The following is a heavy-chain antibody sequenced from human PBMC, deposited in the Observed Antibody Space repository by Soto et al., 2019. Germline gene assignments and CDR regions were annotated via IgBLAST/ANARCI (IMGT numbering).Heavy chain of an antibody. Sequence: PSETLSLTCAVYGGSFSGYYWSWIRQPPGKGLEWIGEIIHSGSTNYSPSLKSRVTISVDTSKNQFSLKLSSVTAADTAVYYCARTSSSSWAYYYYGMDVWGQGTTVTVSS. CDR1: GGSFSGYY. CDR3: ARTSSSSWAYYYYGMDV. J-gene: IGHJ6*02. CDR2: IIHSGST. D-gene: IGHD6-13*01. V-gene: IGHV4-34*12.